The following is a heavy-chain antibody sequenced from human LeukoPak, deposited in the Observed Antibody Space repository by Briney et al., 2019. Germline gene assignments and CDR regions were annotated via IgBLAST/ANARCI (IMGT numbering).Heavy chain of an antibody. Sequence: PSETLSLTCTVSGGSISSYYWSWIRQPAGKGLEWIGRIYTSGSTNYNPSLKSRVTMSVDTSKNQFSLKLSSVTAADTAEYYCARGSQGYDSSGYHWFDYWGRGTLVTVSS. CDR1: GGSISSYY. V-gene: IGHV4-4*07. CDR3: ARGSQGYDSSGYHWFDY. J-gene: IGHJ4*02. CDR2: IYTSGST. D-gene: IGHD3-22*01.